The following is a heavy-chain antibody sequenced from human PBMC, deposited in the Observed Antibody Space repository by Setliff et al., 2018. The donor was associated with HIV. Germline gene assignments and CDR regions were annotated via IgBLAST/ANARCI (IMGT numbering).Heavy chain of an antibody. J-gene: IGHJ4*02. CDR3: ARITGTTR. V-gene: IGHV4-39*01. CDR2: IYYSGST. CDR1: GGSISSSSYY. D-gene: IGHD1-7*01. Sequence: PSETLSLTCTVSGGSISSSSYYWGWIRQPPGKGLEWIGSIYYSGSTYYNPSLKSRVTISVDTSKNQFSLKLSSVTAADTAVYYCARITGTTRRGQGTLVTVSS.